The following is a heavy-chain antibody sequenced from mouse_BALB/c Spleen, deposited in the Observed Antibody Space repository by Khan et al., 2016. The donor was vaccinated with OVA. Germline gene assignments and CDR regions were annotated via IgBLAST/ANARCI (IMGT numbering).Heavy chain of an antibody. V-gene: IGHV3-2*02. CDR3: ASELGRYYAMDY. CDR1: GYSITSDYA. Sequence: EVQLQESGPGLVKPSQSLFLTCTVAGYSITSDYAWNWIRQFPGNKLEWMGYISYSGSTGYNPSLKSRISITRDTSKNQFFLQLNSVTTEDTATXYGASELGRYYAMDYWGQGTSVTVSS. D-gene: IGHD4-1*01. CDR2: ISYSGST. J-gene: IGHJ4*01.